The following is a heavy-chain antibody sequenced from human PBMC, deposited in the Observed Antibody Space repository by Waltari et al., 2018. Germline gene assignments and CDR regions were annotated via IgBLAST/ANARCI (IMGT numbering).Heavy chain of an antibody. CDR2: IKSDGSST. Sequence: EVQLVESGGGLVQPGGSLRLSCASSGFPFTSYLMHCVRQAPGKAVVWFSSIKSDGSSTTYADSVKGRFTISRDNAKNTLSLQMNSLRGEDTAVYYCARGRDDYPLSAFDTWGQGTMVTVSS. CDR3: ARGRDDYPLSAFDT. V-gene: IGHV3-74*01. J-gene: IGHJ3*02. D-gene: IGHD4-17*01. CDR1: GFPFTSYL.